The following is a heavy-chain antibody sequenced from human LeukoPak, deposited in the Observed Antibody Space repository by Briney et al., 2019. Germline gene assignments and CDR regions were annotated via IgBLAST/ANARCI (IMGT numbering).Heavy chain of an antibody. Sequence: GGSLRLSCAASGFTFSSYAMSWVRQAPGKGLEWVSAISGSGGSTYYADSVKGRFTISRDNSKNTLYLQMNSLRAEDTAVCYCANGVGYGDYYYYGMDVWGQGTTVTVSS. CDR2: ISGSGGST. J-gene: IGHJ6*02. D-gene: IGHD4-17*01. V-gene: IGHV3-23*01. CDR1: GFTFSSYA. CDR3: ANGVGYGDYYYYGMDV.